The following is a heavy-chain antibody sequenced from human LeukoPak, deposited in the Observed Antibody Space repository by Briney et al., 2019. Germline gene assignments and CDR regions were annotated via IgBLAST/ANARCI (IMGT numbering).Heavy chain of an antibody. V-gene: IGHV1-69*05. J-gene: IGHJ4*02. CDR2: IIPIFGTA. CDR1: GYTFTSYD. D-gene: IGHD2-15*01. Sequence: SVKVSCKASGYTFTSYDISWVRQAPGQGLEWMGGIIPIFGTANYAQKFQGRVTMTRDTSTSTVYMELSSLRSEDTAVYYCARERCSGGSCYSDYWGQGTLVTVSS. CDR3: ARERCSGGSCYSDY.